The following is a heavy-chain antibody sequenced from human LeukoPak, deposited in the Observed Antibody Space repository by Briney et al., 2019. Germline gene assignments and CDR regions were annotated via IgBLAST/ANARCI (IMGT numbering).Heavy chain of an antibody. CDR3: ARSFCTSVSCPKGHYYYVMDV. J-gene: IGHJ6*02. CDR2: ISTGGDNT. D-gene: IGHD2-8*02. CDR1: GFTYVRNA. Sequence: GGPLSLPCAASGFTYVRNAMNWVRQAQEKGLEWVSYISTGGDNTFYADSLKGRFTVSRDNAKNSLFLQMDSLRAEDTAVYYCARSFCTSVSCPKGHYYYVMDVWGQGTTVTVSS. V-gene: IGHV3-21*01.